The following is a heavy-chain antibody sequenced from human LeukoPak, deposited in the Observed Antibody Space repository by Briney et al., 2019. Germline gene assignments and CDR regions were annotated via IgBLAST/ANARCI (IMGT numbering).Heavy chain of an antibody. D-gene: IGHD1-26*01. CDR3: AKVYPPAIVGARFDY. J-gene: IGHJ4*02. CDR1: GFTFSGYW. CDR2: ISGSGGST. V-gene: IGHV3-23*01. Sequence: GGSLRLSCAASGFTFSGYWMSWVRQAPGKGLEWVSAISGSGGSTYYADSVKGRFTISRDNSKNTLYLQMNSLRAEDTAVYYCAKVYPPAIVGARFDYWGQGTLVTVSS.